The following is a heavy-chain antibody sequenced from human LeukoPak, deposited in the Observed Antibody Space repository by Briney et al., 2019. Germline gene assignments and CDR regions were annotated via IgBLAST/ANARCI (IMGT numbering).Heavy chain of an antibody. CDR2: IYSGGST. Sequence: GSLRLSCAASGFTVSSNYMSWVRQAPGKGLEWVSVIYSGGSTYYADSVKGRFTISRDNSKNTLYLQMNSLRAEDTAVYYCARDGYYDSSGYIDYWGQGTLVTVSS. V-gene: IGHV3-53*01. CDR3: ARDGYYDSSGYIDY. J-gene: IGHJ4*02. CDR1: GFTVSSNY. D-gene: IGHD3-22*01.